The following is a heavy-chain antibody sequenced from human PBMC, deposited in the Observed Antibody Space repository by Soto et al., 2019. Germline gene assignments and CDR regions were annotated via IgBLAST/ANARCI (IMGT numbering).Heavy chain of an antibody. D-gene: IGHD3-10*02. V-gene: IGHV3-33*01. J-gene: IGHJ5*02. Sequence: QVQLVESGGGVVQPGRSLRLSCAASGFTFSSYGMHWVRQAPGKGLEWVAVIWYDGSNKYYADSVKGRFTISRDNSKNTLYLQMNSLRAEDTAVYYCARDYVRVGDHQSGWFDPWGQGTLVTVSS. CDR1: GFTFSSYG. CDR3: ARDYVRVGDHQSGWFDP. CDR2: IWYDGSNK.